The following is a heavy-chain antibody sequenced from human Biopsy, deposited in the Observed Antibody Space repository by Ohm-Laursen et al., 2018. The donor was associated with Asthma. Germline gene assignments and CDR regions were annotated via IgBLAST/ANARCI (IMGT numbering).Heavy chain of an antibody. D-gene: IGHD3-10*01. Sequence: ASVNVSCKTSGYTFNSAGITWVRQAPGQGLEWMGWISVYNGNTKVAQKLQDRVTMITDTSTSTAYMELRSLRSDDTAVYFCARAVDYSHYYGIDVWGQGTTVIVS. J-gene: IGHJ6*02. CDR3: ARAVDYSHYYGIDV. CDR2: ISVYNGNT. CDR1: GYTFNSAG. V-gene: IGHV1-18*01.